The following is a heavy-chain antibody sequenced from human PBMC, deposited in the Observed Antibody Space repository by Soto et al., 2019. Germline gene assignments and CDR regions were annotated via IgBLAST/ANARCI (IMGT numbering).Heavy chain of an antibody. CDR1: GGSISSYY. Sequence: SETLSLTCTVSGGSISSYYWSWIRQPPGKGLEWIGSIYHTGSTYYSKSLRSRLTMSVDTSKSQFSLRLSSVTAADTAVYYCARATGTLRSRNCDYWGQGSLVTVSS. CDR3: ARATGTLRSRNCDY. V-gene: IGHV4-59*12. CDR2: IYHTGST. J-gene: IGHJ4*02. D-gene: IGHD1-1*01.